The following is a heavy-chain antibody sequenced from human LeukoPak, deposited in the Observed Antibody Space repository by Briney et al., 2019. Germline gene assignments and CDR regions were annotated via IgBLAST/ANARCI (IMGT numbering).Heavy chain of an antibody. Sequence: GGSLRLSCAASDFTFRTYAMTWVRQAPGKGLEWISAISDSGSNTFYADSVKGRFTISRDNAENTLYLQMNSLRAEDTAVYYCARGWVPSDITMNWGQGTMVTVSS. CDR2: ISDSGSNT. J-gene: IGHJ3*01. D-gene: IGHD3-22*01. V-gene: IGHV3-23*01. CDR3: ARGWVPSDITMN. CDR1: DFTFRTYA.